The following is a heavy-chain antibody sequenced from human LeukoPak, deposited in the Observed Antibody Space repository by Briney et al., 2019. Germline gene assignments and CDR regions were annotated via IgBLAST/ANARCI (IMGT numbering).Heavy chain of an antibody. CDR3: ARAPTTVTTYYYYYMDV. CDR1: GGTFSSYA. D-gene: IGHD4-17*01. V-gene: IGHV1-69*13. J-gene: IGHJ6*03. CDR2: IIPIFGTT. Sequence: SVKVSCKASGGTFSSYAISWVRQAPGQGLEWMGGIIPIFGTTNYAQKFQGRVTITADESTSTAYMELSSLRSEDTAVYYCARAPTTVTTYYYYYMDVWGKGTTVTVSS.